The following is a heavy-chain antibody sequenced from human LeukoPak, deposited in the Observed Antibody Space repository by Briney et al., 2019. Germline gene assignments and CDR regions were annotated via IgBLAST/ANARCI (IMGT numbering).Heavy chain of an antibody. CDR1: GFTFSSYS. CDR3: AKDPRPAYVLLWFGETGPFDY. CDR2: ISSSSSTI. D-gene: IGHD3-10*01. V-gene: IGHV3-48*01. Sequence: QSGGSLRLSCAASGFTFSSYSMNWVRQAPGKGLEWVSYISSSSSTIYYADSVKGRFTISRDNAKNSLYLQMNSLRAEDTAVYYCAKDPRPAYVLLWFGETGPFDYWGQGTLVTVSS. J-gene: IGHJ4*02.